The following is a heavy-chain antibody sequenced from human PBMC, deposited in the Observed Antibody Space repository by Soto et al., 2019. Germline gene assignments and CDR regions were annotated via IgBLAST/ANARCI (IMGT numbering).Heavy chain of an antibody. CDR1: GASISNNNW. CDR2: MFHDGAS. V-gene: IGHV4-4*02. D-gene: IGHD2-21*01. Sequence: QVQLQESDPGLVKPSETLSLTCAVSGASISNNNWWTWVRQPPGKGLEWIGEMFHDGASNYNPSLKSRVAISIDTSKNQFSLTLTSVTAADTAMYYCACCGHSYKIDNWDQGTLVTVSS. CDR3: ACCGHSYKIDN. J-gene: IGHJ4*02.